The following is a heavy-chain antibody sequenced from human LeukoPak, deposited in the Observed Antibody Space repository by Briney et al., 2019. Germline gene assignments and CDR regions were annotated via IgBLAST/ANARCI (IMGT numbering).Heavy chain of an antibody. D-gene: IGHD3-22*01. CDR1: GFTFSYYS. Sequence: GGSLRLSCAASGFTFSYYSMNWVRQAPGKGLEWVSSISSSSSYIYYADSVKGRFTISRDNAKNLLYLQMNSLRAEDTAVYYCARVNVYYYDSSGYTYYFDYWGQGTLVTVSS. CDR2: ISSSSSYI. CDR3: ARVNVYYYDSSGYTYYFDY. V-gene: IGHV3-21*01. J-gene: IGHJ4*02.